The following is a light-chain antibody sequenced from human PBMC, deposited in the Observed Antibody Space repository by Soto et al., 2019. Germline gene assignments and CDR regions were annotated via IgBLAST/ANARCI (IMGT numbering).Light chain of an antibody. CDR1: QSVSSNY. Sequence: EIVLTQSPGTLSLSPGERATLSCRSSQSVSSNYLAWYQQKPGQAPRLLIYDASSRATGIPDRFSGSGSGTDFTLTISILEPEDFAVYYCQQYGSSPSTFGQGTKVEIK. CDR3: QQYGSSPST. CDR2: DAS. V-gene: IGKV3-20*01. J-gene: IGKJ1*01.